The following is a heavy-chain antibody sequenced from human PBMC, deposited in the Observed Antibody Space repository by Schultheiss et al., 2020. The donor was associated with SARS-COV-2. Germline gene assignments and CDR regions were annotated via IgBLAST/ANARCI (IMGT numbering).Heavy chain of an antibody. CDR2: INPNSGGT. Sequence: ASVKVSCKASGGTFSSYAISWVRQAPGQGLEWMGWINPNSGGTNYAQKFQGWVTMTRDTSISTAYMELSSLRSEDTAVYYCARGYCSSTSCRWADYWGQGTLVTVSS. J-gene: IGHJ4*02. D-gene: IGHD2-2*01. V-gene: IGHV1-2*04. CDR1: GGTFSSYA. CDR3: ARGYCSSTSCRWADY.